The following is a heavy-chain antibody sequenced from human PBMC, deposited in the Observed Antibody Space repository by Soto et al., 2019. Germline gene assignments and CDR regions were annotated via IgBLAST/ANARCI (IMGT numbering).Heavy chain of an antibody. J-gene: IGHJ6*02. V-gene: IGHV1-69*01. D-gene: IGHD2-2*01. Sequence: QVQLVQSGAEVKKPGSSVKVSCKASGGTFSSYAISWVRQAPGQGLEWMGGIIPIFGTANYAQKFQGRDTITADESTSTAYMELSSLRSEDTAVYYCARGIVVVPAAIYYYGMDVWGQGTTVTVSS. CDR2: IIPIFGTA. CDR1: GGTFSSYA. CDR3: ARGIVVVPAAIYYYGMDV.